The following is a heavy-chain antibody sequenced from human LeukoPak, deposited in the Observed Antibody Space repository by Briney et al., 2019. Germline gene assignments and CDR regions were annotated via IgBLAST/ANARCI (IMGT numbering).Heavy chain of an antibody. CDR3: ATTTDYSSSSGDY. J-gene: IGHJ4*02. CDR1: GFTFDDYG. Sequence: GGSLRLSCAASGFTFDDYGMSWVRQAPGKGLEWVSGINWNGGSTGYADPVKGRFTISRDNAKNSLYLQMNSLRAEDTALYYCATTTDYSSSSGDYWGQGTLVTVSS. D-gene: IGHD6-6*01. CDR2: INWNGGST. V-gene: IGHV3-20*04.